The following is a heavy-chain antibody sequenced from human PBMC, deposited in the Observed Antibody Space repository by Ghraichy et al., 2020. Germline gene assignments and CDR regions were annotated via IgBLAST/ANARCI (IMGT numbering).Heavy chain of an antibody. Sequence: GGSLRLSCAASGFAFSDHYMDCVRQAPGKGLEWVGRIRNRANSYTTEYAASVKGRFTISRDDSKNSLFLQMNSLKTEDTAVYFCVRGFCGGGSCLSDYWGHGTQVTVSS. J-gene: IGHJ4*01. V-gene: IGHV3-72*01. CDR2: IRNRANSYTT. D-gene: IGHD2-15*01. CDR1: GFAFSDHY. CDR3: VRGFCGGGSCLSDY.